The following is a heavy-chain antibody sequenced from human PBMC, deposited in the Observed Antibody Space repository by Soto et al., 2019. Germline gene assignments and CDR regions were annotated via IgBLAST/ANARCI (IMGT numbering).Heavy chain of an antibody. CDR2: IYSDGST. CDR1: GFTVSSNY. J-gene: IGHJ3*02. CDR3: ARGSMTTVTTGAFDI. V-gene: IGHV3-53*01. D-gene: IGHD4-17*01. Sequence: PGGSLRLSCAASGFTVSSNYMSWVRQAPGKGLEWVSVIYSDGSTYYADSVKGRFTISRDNSKNTLYLQMNSLRAEDTAVYYCARGSMTTVTTGAFDIWGQGTMVTVSS.